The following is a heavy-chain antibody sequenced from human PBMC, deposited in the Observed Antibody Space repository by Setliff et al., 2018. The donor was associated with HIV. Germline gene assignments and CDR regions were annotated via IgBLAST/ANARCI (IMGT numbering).Heavy chain of an antibody. J-gene: IGHJ3*02. D-gene: IGHD6-6*01. CDR3: ARGLYSSSSRGAFDI. CDR2: ISAYNGNT. V-gene: IGHV1-18*01. Sequence: ASVKVSCKASGYTFTSYGITWMRQAPGQGLEWMGWISAYNGNTDCAQKVQGRVTMTTDTSTSTAYMELRSLRSDDTAVYYCARGLYSSSSRGAFDIWGQGTMVTVSS. CDR1: GYTFTSYG.